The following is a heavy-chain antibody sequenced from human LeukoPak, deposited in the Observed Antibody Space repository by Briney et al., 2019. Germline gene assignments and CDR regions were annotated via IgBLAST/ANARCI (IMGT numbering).Heavy chain of an antibody. CDR3: ANGERPPGRFDY. CDR1: GFTFSSYA. J-gene: IGHJ4*02. V-gene: IGHV3-23*01. CDR2: ISGSGGSP. D-gene: IGHD7-27*01. Sequence: GGSLRLSCAASGFTFSSYAMSWVRQAPGKGLEWVSAISGSGGSPYYADSVKGRFTISRDNSKNTLYLQMNSLRAEDTAVYYCANGERPPGRFDYWGQGTLVTVSS.